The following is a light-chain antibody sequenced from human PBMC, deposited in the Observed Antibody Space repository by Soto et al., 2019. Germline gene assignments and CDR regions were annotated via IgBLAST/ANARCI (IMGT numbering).Light chain of an antibody. CDR3: QQYGSSPRT. V-gene: IGKV3-20*01. CDR2: GAS. CDR1: QSVSSSY. J-gene: IGKJ1*01. Sequence: EIVLTQSPGTLSLSPGDTATLSCRASQSVSSSYLAWYQKKPGLAPRLLIYGASSRATGIPDRFSGSGSGTDFTLTIRRLEPEDCAVFYCQQYGSSPRTFGQGTKVEI.